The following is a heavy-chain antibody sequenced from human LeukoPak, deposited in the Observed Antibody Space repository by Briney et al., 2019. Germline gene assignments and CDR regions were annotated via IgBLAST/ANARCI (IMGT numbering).Heavy chain of an antibody. CDR2: INPNSGGT. CDR3: ARGAQASSSWYLDY. D-gene: IGHD6-13*01. J-gene: IGHJ4*02. V-gene: IGHV1-2*06. CDR1: GYTFTGYY. Sequence: ASVKVSCKASGYTFTGYYMHWVRQAPGQRLEWMGRINPNSGGTNYAQKFQGRVTMTRDTSISTAYMELSRLRSDATAVYYCARGAQASSSWYLDYWGQGTLVTVSS.